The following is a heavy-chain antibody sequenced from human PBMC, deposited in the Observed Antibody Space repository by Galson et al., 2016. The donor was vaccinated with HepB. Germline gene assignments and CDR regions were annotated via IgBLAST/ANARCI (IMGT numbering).Heavy chain of an antibody. V-gene: IGHV3-23*01. CDR1: GFTFSSYA. CDR3: AKMGTRVITTYYFDY. CDR2: SSDSGSTT. J-gene: IGHJ4*02. D-gene: IGHD3-16*01. Sequence: SLRLSCAASGFTFSSYAMTWVRQAPGKGLEWVSLSSDSGSTTYYADSVKDRFTNSRDNPKNTLYLQMNSLRAEDTAVYYCAKMGTRVITTYYFDYWGQGTLVTVSS.